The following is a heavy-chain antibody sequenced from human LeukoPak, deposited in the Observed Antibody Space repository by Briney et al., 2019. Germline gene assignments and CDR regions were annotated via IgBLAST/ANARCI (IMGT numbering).Heavy chain of an antibody. CDR2: ISSSGSTI. CDR1: GFTFSSYE. J-gene: IGHJ4*02. Sequence: PGGSLRLSCAASGFTFSSYEMNWVRQAPGKGLEWVSYISSSGSTIYYADSVKGRFTISRDNAKNSLYLQMNSLRAEDTAVYYCARAISIAVADYWGQGTLVTVSS. D-gene: IGHD6-19*01. CDR3: ARAISIAVADY. V-gene: IGHV3-48*03.